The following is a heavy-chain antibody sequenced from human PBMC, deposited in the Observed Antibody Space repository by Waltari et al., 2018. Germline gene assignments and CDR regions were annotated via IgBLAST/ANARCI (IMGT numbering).Heavy chain of an antibody. J-gene: IGHJ5*02. CDR3: ARNWFLVVVEVWWFDP. CDR2: IHYSGGT. D-gene: IGHD2-21*01. Sequence: QLQLQESGPGLVKPSETLSLTCTVSGGSISSSSYYWGWIRQPPGKGLEWIGSIHYSGGTYYNPSLRGRVTISVDTSKNQFSLKLSSVTAADTAVYYCARNWFLVVVEVWWFDPWGQGTLVTVSS. CDR1: GGSISSSSYY. V-gene: IGHV4-39*01.